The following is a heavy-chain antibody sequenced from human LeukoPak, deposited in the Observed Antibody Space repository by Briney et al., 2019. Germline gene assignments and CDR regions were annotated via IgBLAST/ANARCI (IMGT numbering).Heavy chain of an antibody. CDR3: ARHLSGITGYTYGRGIDY. J-gene: IGHJ4*02. Sequence: QPGGSLRLSCAASGFTFSSYWMSWVRQAPGKWLEWVANIKQDGSEKYSVDSVKGRFTVSRDNAKTSLYLQMNSLRAEDTAVYYCARHLSGITGYTYGRGIDYWGQGTLVTVSS. CDR2: IKQDGSEK. D-gene: IGHD5-18*01. V-gene: IGHV3-7*01. CDR1: GFTFSSYW.